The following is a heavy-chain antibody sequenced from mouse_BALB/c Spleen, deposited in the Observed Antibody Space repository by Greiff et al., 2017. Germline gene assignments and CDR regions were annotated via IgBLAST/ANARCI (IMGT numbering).Heavy chain of an antibody. V-gene: IGHV5-17*02. CDR3: AISSYSFAY. J-gene: IGHJ3*01. CDR1: GFTFSSFG. CDR2: ISSGSSTI. Sequence: EVKLVESGGGLVQPGGSRKLSCAASGFTFSSFGMHWVRQAPEKGLEWVAYISSGSSTIYYADTVKGRFTISRDNPKNTLFLQMTSLRSEDTAMYYCAISSYSFAYWGQGTLVTVSA. D-gene: IGHD1-1*01.